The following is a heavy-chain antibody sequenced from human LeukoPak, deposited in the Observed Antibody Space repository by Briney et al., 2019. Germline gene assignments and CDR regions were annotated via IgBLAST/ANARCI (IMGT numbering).Heavy chain of an antibody. J-gene: IGHJ4*02. CDR1: GYSISSTYY. Sequence: SETLSLTCTVSGYSISSTYYWGWIRQPPGKGLEWVGSVFHSGNTYYNPSLKSRLTISADTSKNQFSLTLTPVTAADTAVYYCARDTRDGYNGAFFDYWGQGTLVTVSS. D-gene: IGHD5-24*01. CDR3: ARDTRDGYNGAFFDY. CDR2: VFHSGNT. V-gene: IGHV4-38-2*02.